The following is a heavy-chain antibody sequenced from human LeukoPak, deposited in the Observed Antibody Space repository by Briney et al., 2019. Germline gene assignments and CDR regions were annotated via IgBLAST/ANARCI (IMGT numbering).Heavy chain of an antibody. V-gene: IGHV1-18*01. CDR3: AREECSIGVCYPSGY. D-gene: IGHD2-8*01. CDR2: ISTYNANT. CDR1: GYTFTSYD. J-gene: IGHJ4*02. Sequence: GASVKVSCKASGYTFTSYDINWVRQAPGQGLEWMGWISTYNANTNYALKLQGRVTLTTDTSTSTAYTELKSLRSDDTAVYYCAREECSIGVCYPSGYWGQGTLVTVSS.